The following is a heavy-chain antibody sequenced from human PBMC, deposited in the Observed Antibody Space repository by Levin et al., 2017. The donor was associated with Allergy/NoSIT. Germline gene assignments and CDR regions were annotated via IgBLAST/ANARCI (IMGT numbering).Heavy chain of an antibody. J-gene: IGHJ4*02. D-gene: IGHD3-22*01. CDR1: GFTFSSYS. V-gene: IGHV3-21*01. CDR2: ISSSSSYI. Sequence: PGGSLRLSCAASGFTFSSYSMNWVRQAPGKGLEWVSSISSSSSYIYYADSVKGRFTISRDNAKNSLYLQMNSLRAEDTAVYYCARQTSGYYYDSSGYYYALDYWGQGTLVTASS. CDR3: ARQTSGYYYDSSGYYYALDY.